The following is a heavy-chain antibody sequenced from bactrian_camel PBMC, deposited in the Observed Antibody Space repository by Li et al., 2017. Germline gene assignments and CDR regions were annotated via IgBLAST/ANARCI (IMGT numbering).Heavy chain of an antibody. D-gene: IGHD1*01. CDR2: IDDDGST. Sequence: HVQLVESGGGSVQARGSLRLSCAASGQISSDYCMGWYRQVPGKEREGVAAIDDDGSTSYADSVEGRFTISKDNAKNTLYLEMNSLKPEDTAVYYCASEWPQFACPIRFLDFASAPRGQGTQVTVS. CDR1: GQISSDYC. CDR3: ASEWPQFACPIRFLDFASAP. V-gene: IGHV3S53*01. J-gene: IGHJ4*01.